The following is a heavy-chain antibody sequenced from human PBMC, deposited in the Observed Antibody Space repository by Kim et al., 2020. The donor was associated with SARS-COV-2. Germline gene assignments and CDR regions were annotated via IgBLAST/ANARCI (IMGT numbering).Heavy chain of an antibody. Sequence: GESLKISCKVSGYSFTNFWIGWVRQMPGKGLEWVGTIYPGDSDTRYSPSIQGQVTISADKSINTAYLQWSSLKASDTAIYYCARHLYNISSRLKNWFDPWGPRTLFTVSS. D-gene: IGHD6-6*01. CDR3: ARHLYNISSRLKNWFDP. J-gene: IGHJ5*02. CDR1: GYSFTNFW. CDR2: IYPGDSDT. V-gene: IGHV5-51*01.